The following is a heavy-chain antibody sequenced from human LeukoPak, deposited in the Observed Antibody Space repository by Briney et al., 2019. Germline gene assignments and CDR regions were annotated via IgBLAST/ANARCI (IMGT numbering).Heavy chain of an antibody. CDR3: ARGRYCTSSSCSYFYYYGMDV. CDR1: GFTFRTYW. CDR2: IKQDGSEE. D-gene: IGHD2-2*01. J-gene: IGHJ6*02. V-gene: IGHV3-7*01. Sequence: GGPLRLSCAASGFTFRTYWMSWVRQAPGKGLEWVANIKQDGSEEYYVDSVKGRFTISRDNAKNSLYLQMNSLRAEDTAVYYCARGRYCTSSSCSYFYYYGMDVWGQGTTVTVSS.